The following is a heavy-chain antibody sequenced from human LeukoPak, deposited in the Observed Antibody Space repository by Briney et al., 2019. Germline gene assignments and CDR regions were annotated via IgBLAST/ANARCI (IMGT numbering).Heavy chain of an antibody. CDR1: GFTFSNYW. D-gene: IGHD3-10*01. Sequence: PGGSLRLSCAASGFTFSNYWMHWVRQAPGKGLEWVSATSSSGSRTYYADSVKGRFTISRDNSKNTLYLEMNSLRAEDTAVYYCATHWGFGELFPYNYFDPWGQGTLVTVSS. CDR2: TSSSGSRT. CDR3: ATHWGFGELFPYNYFDP. V-gene: IGHV3-23*01. J-gene: IGHJ5*02.